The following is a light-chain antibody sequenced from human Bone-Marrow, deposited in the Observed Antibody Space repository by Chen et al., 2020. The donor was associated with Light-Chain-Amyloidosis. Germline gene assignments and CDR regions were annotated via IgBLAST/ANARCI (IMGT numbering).Light chain of an antibody. CDR2: RDT. V-gene: IGLV3-25*03. Sequence: SYELTQPPSLSVSPGPTARLTCSGDDLPTKYAYWYQQKPGQAPVLVIHRDTERPSGISERFSGSSSGTTATLTISGVQAEDEADYHCQSADSSGTYEVIFGGGTKLTVL. J-gene: IGLJ2*01. CDR1: DLPTKY. CDR3: QSADSSGTYEVI.